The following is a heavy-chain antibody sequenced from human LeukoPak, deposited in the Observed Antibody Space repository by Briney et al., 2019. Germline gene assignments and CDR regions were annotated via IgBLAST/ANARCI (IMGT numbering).Heavy chain of an antibody. V-gene: IGHV4-39*01. CDR3: ARHGIVGATKAPFDY. Sequence: PSETLSLTCTVSGGSISSSSYYWGWIRQPPGKGLEWIGSIYYSGSTYYNPSLKSRVTISVDTSKNQFSLKLSSVTAADTAVYYCARHGIVGATKAPFDYWGQGTLVTVSS. D-gene: IGHD1-26*01. CDR2: IYYSGST. CDR1: GGSISSSSYY. J-gene: IGHJ4*02.